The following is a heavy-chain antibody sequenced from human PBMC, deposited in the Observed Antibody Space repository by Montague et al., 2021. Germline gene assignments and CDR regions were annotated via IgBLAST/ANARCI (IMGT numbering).Heavy chain of an antibody. D-gene: IGHD6-13*01. CDR2: IYYSGNS. CDR1: GGSISSASYY. V-gene: IGHV4-39*07. J-gene: IGHJ5*02. Sequence: SETLSLTCTVSGGSISSASYYWGWIRQSPGKGLEWIGSIYYSGNSFYQPSLKSRITMAVDTSKNQFSLKLSSVTAADTAIYYCARVFSSWYVGWFDPWGQGTLVTVSS. CDR3: ARVFSSWYVGWFDP.